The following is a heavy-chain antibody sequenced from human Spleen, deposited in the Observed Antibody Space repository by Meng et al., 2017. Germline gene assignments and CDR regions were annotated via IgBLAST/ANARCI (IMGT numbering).Heavy chain of an antibody. J-gene: IGHJ4*02. CDR3: SDLNGHY. CDR1: GDSISSNSAA. CDR2: TFYRSKWHN. V-gene: IGHV6-1*01. D-gene: IGHD2-8*01. Sequence: QVQLQQSGPGLVKPSQTLSLTCVISGDSISSNSAAWSWVRQAPSRGLEWLGRTFYRSKWHNDYAVSVKSRITINPDTSKNQFSLQLNSVTPEDTALYYCSDLNGHYWGQGTLVTVSS.